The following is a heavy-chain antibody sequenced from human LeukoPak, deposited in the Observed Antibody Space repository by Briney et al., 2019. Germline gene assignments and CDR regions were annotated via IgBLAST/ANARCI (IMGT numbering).Heavy chain of an antibody. J-gene: IGHJ4*02. V-gene: IGHV3-53*01. CDR1: GFTVSSNY. CDR2: IYSGGST. CDR3: ARMGPFYYGSGSTSNYYFDY. Sequence: GGSLRLSCAASGFTVSSNYMSWVRQAPGKGLEWVSVIYSGGSTYYADSVKGRFTISRDNSKKTLYLQMNSPRAEDTAVYYCARMGPFYYGSGSTSNYYFDYWGQGTLVTVSS. D-gene: IGHD3-10*01.